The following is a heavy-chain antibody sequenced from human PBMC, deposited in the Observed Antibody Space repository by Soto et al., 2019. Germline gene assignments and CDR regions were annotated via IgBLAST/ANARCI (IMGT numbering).Heavy chain of an antibody. D-gene: IGHD6-19*01. Sequence: GGSLRLSCAASGFTFSSYSMNWVRQAPGKGLEWVSYISSSSSTIYYADSVKGRFTISRDNAKNSLYLQMNSLRDEDTAVYYCARDSLYFRMSSGWPWAFDIWGQGTMVTVSS. V-gene: IGHV3-48*02. J-gene: IGHJ3*02. CDR2: ISSSSSTI. CDR1: GFTFSSYS. CDR3: ARDSLYFRMSSGWPWAFDI.